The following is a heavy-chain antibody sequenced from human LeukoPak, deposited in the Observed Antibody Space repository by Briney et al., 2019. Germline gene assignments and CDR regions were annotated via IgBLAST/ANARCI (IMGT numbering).Heavy chain of an antibody. CDR1: GGFISSHY. V-gene: IGHV4-59*11. CDR3: ARGPAAIFDY. Sequence: SETLSLTCTVSGGFISSHYWSWIRQPPGKGLEWIGYIYYSGSTNYNPSLKSRVTISVDTSKNQFSLKLSSVTAADTAVYYCARGPAAIFDYWGQGTLVTVSS. CDR2: IYYSGST. D-gene: IGHD2-2*01. J-gene: IGHJ4*02.